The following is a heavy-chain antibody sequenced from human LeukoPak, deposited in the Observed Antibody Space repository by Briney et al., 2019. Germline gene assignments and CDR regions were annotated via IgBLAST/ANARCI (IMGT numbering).Heavy chain of an antibody. CDR2: LFHTGST. D-gene: IGHD3-10*01. CDR3: ARRNGGLRSGDFYFDY. Sequence: EYLSLTFTVTGSSLSSYLRSWNLKPPEKRLEWIGSLFHTGSTQNNPSLKPRVTMSVDTSKHQISLKLRSVTAADTAVYYCARRNGGLRSGDFYFDYWGQGALVTVSS. CDR1: GSSLSSYL. V-gene: IGHV4-59*08. J-gene: IGHJ4*02.